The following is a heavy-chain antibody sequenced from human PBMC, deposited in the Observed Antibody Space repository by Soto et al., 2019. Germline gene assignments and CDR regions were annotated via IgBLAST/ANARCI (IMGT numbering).Heavy chain of an antibody. D-gene: IGHD6-6*01. CDR2: IIPIFGTA. V-gene: IGHV1-69*13. Sequence: SVKVSCKASGGTFSSYAISWVRQAPGQGXEWMGGIIPIFGTANYAQKFQGRVTITADESTSTAYMELSSLRSEDTAVYYCARVVIHSSSSSYYYYGMDVWGQGTTVTVSS. CDR3: ARVVIHSSSSSYYYYGMDV. J-gene: IGHJ6*02. CDR1: GGTFSSYA.